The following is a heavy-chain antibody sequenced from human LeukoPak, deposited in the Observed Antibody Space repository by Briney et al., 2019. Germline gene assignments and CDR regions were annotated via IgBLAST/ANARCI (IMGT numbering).Heavy chain of an antibody. CDR2: ISGSGGST. CDR3: AKGSAAGFAYYYMDV. Sequence: GGSLRLSCAASGFTFSSYAMSWVRQAPGKGLVWVSAISGSGGSTYYADSVKGRFTISRDNSKNTLYLQMNSLRAEDTAVYYCAKGSAAGFAYYYMDVWGKGTTVTVSS. D-gene: IGHD6-13*01. CDR1: GFTFSSYA. V-gene: IGHV3-23*01. J-gene: IGHJ6*03.